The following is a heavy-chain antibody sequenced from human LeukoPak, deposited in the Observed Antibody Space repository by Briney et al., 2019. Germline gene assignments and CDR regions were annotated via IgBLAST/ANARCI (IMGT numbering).Heavy chain of an antibody. CDR2: IYNSGST. D-gene: IGHD4-17*01. CDR1: GFTVSSNY. CDR3: ARDELDNGEFDY. V-gene: IGHV3-66*01. Sequence: GGSLRLSCAASGFTVSSNYMSWVRQAPGKGLEWVSVIYNSGSTYYADSVKGRFTISRDNSKNTLYLQMNCLRVEDTAVYYCARDELDNGEFDYWGQATLVTVYS. J-gene: IGHJ4*02.